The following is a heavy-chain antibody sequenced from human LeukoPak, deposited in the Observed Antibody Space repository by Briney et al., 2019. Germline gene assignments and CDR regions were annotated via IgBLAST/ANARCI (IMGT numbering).Heavy chain of an antibody. Sequence: GGSLRLSCAASGFTFSDFYMTWIRQAPGKGLEWVSGISGSDGSTNYADSVKGRFTISRENSKNTLYLQMNSLRAEDTAVYYCAKDSAKKYDDYWGQGTLVTVSS. CDR1: GFTFSDFY. D-gene: IGHD2/OR15-2a*01. V-gene: IGHV3-23*01. CDR3: AKDSAKKYDDY. CDR2: ISGSDGST. J-gene: IGHJ4*02.